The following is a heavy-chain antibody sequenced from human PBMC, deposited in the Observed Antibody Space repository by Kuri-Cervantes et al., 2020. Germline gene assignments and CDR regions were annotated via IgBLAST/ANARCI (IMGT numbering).Heavy chain of an antibody. Sequence: ETLSLTCAASGFTFSSYWMHWVRQAPGKGLVWVSRINSDGSSTSYADSVKGRFTISRDNAKNTLYLQMNSLRAEDTAVYYCARDLGSGSYYNAHYYYYGMDVWGQGTTVTVSS. V-gene: IGHV3-74*01. CDR1: GFTFSSYW. D-gene: IGHD3-10*01. CDR2: INSDGSST. CDR3: ARDLGSGSYYNAHYYYYGMDV. J-gene: IGHJ6*02.